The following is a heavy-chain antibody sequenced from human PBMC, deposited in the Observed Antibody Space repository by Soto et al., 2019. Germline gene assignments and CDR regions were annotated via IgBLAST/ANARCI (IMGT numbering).Heavy chain of an antibody. CDR2: INAGNGNT. CDR3: ARARVPITIFGVVIEYYFDY. V-gene: IGHV1-3*01. CDR1: GYTFTSYA. J-gene: IGHJ4*02. Sequence: ASVKVSCKASGYTFTSYAMHWVRQAPGQRLEWMGWINAGNGNTKYSQKFQGRVTITRDTSASTAYMELSSLRSGDTAVYYCARARVPITIFGVVIEYYFDYWGQGTLVTVSS. D-gene: IGHD3-3*01.